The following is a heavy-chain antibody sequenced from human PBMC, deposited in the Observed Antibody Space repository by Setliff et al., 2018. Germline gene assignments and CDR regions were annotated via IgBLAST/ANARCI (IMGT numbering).Heavy chain of an antibody. V-gene: IGHV3-48*03. J-gene: IGHJ6*02. CDR3: ARDPGAPMFGGMDV. CDR1: GFTFKTYE. D-gene: IGHD3-10*02. CDR2: THTDGITI. Sequence: GGSLRLSCEASGFTFKTYEMIWVRQAPGKGLERVSKTHTDGITIYSDSVKGRFTISRDNAKNSLYLQMNSLRAEDTALYYCARDPGAPMFGGMDVWGQGTTVTVSS.